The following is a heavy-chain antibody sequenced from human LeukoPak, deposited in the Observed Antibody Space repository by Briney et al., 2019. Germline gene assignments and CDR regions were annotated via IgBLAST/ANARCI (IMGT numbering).Heavy chain of an antibody. CDR1: GGSISSSSYY. D-gene: IGHD3-10*01. CDR3: ARPYGSGSPYFDY. V-gene: IGHV4-39*01. J-gene: IGHJ4*02. CDR2: IYYSGST. Sequence: SETLSLTCTVSGGSISSSSYYWGWIRQPPGKGLEWIGSIYYSGSTYYNPSLKSRVTISVDRSKNQFSLKLSSVTAADTAVYYCARPYGSGSPYFDYWGQGTLVTVSS.